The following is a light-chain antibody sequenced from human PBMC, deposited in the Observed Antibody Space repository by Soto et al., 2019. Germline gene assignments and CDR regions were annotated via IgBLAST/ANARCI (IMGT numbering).Light chain of an antibody. CDR1: QSVSISS. J-gene: IGKJ1*01. Sequence: VLTQSPGTLSLSPGERATLSCRASQSVSISSLAWYQQMPGQARRLLIFAVSSRGADISNRISGSGAAAVSTLIIRRQEHEDFAVYYCQKYSIPSTFGQGTKVDIK. CDR2: AVS. CDR3: QKYSIPST. V-gene: IGKV3-20*01.